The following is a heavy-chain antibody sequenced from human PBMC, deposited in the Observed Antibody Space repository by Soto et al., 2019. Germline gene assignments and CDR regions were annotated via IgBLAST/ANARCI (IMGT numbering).Heavy chain of an antibody. J-gene: IGHJ5*02. CDR2: MNPNSGNT. Sequence: QVQLVQSGAEVKKPGASVKVSCTTSGYTFTTYDINWVRQATGQGFEWMGWMNPNSGNTGYAQKFQGRVTMTRDTSISTAYMELSSLRSEDTAVYYCVRNLNGFDPWGQGTLFTVSS. V-gene: IGHV1-8*02. CDR3: VRNLNGFDP. CDR1: GYTFTTYD.